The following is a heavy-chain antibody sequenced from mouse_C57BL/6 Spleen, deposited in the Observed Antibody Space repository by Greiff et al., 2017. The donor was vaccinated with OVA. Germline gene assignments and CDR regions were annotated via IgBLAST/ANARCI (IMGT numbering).Heavy chain of an antibody. Sequence: VKLMESGAELARPGASVKMSCKASGYTFTSYTMHWVKQRPGQGLEWIGYINPSSGYTKYNQKFKDKATLTADKSSSTAYMQLSSLTSEDSAVYYCARSLYGSDWYFDVWGTGTTVTVSS. D-gene: IGHD1-1*02. CDR1: GYTFTSYT. CDR3: ARSLYGSDWYFDV. V-gene: IGHV1-4*01. CDR2: INPSSGYT. J-gene: IGHJ1*03.